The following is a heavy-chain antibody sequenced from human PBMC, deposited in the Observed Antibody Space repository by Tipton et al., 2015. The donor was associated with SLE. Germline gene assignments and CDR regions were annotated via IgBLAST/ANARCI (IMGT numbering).Heavy chain of an antibody. V-gene: IGHV4-38-2*02. CDR3: VRDPRSLQWYFDF. D-gene: IGHD3-3*01. J-gene: IGHJ4*02. CDR2: INHSGTT. CDR1: GYSISSGYY. Sequence: LRLSCTVSGYSISSGYYWSWVRQSPGKGLEWLATINHSGTTYYRPSLKSRATISLDTYKNEVSLRVFSVTAADTAVYFCVRDPRSLQWYFDFWGKGLLVRVSS.